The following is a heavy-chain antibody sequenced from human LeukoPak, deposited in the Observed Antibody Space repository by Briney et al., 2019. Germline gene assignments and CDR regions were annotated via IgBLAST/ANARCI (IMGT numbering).Heavy chain of an antibody. CDR3: ARDFSAAFDI. D-gene: IGHD2/OR15-2a*01. CDR2: IYDSGTT. J-gene: IGHJ3*02. Sequence: EPSETLSLTCTVSGGSFGNYYWSWIRQPPGKGLEWIAYIYDSGTTNYNPSLKSRVTISVDTSENQFSLKLSSVTAADTAVYYCARDFSAAFDIWGQGTMVTVSS. CDR1: GGSFGNYY. V-gene: IGHV4-59*01.